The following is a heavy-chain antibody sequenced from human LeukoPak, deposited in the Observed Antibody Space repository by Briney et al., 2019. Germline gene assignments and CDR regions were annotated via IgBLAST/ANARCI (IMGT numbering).Heavy chain of an antibody. CDR1: GFTVISNL. Sequence: GGSLRLSCAASGFTVISNLMTWVRQSPGRGLEWLSSIYSGGATYFADSVKGRFTISRDHSNNSVSLQMTNLRVEDTAIYYCARGAYRISWPGIDYWGQGTLVTVSS. D-gene: IGHD3-16*02. J-gene: IGHJ4*02. CDR2: IYSGGAT. CDR3: ARGAYRISWPGIDY. V-gene: IGHV3-53*01.